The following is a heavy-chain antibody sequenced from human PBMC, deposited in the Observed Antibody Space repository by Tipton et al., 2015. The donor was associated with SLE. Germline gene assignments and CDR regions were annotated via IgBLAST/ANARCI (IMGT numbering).Heavy chain of an antibody. CDR1: GGSITSHY. CDR2: VSYTGSA. D-gene: IGHD3-3*01. J-gene: IGHJ4*02. CDR3: ARLSAYYRVFDL. V-gene: IGHV4-59*08. Sequence: TLSLTCSVSGGSITSHYWTWIRQSPGKELEWLAYVSYTGSATYNPSLRSRVSIPLDTSENQFSLKVTSVTAADTAVYYCARLSAYYRVFDLWGQGTLVIVAS.